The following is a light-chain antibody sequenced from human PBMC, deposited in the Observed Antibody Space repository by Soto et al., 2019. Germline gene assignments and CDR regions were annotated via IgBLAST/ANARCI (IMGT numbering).Light chain of an antibody. V-gene: IGKV1-39*01. J-gene: IGKJ4*01. CDR1: QGIRNA. CDR3: QQSYSTPLT. CDR2: AAS. Sequence: DLLMTQSPSFLSASVGDIVTITCRASQGIRNALAWYQQKPGKAPKLLIYAASSLHSGVPSRFSGSGSGTDFTLTISSLQPEDFATYYCQQSYSTPLTFGGGTKVDIK.